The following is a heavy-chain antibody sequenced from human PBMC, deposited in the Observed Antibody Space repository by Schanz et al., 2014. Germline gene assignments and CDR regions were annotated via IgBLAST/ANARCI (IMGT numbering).Heavy chain of an antibody. CDR2: IKKDGSEK. J-gene: IGHJ5*02. CDR3: ARGRVLES. V-gene: IGHV3-7*01. Sequence: EVQLVESGGGLVQPGGSLRLSCVASGFTFSGFWMTWVRQAPGKGLEWVANIKKDGSEKYYVDSVKGRFTISRDNAKNSLFLQMNSLRPEDTAVYYCARGRVLESWGQGTLVTVSS. CDR1: GFTFSGFW. D-gene: IGHD1-1*01.